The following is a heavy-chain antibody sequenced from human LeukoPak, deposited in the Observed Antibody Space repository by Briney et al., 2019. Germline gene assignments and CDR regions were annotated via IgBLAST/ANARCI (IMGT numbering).Heavy chain of an antibody. D-gene: IGHD2-2*02. J-gene: IGHJ5*02. V-gene: IGHV5-51*01. Sequence: GESLKISCKGSGYSFTSYWIGWVRQMPGKGLGWMGIIYPGDSDTRYSPSFQGQVTITADKSISTAYLQWSSLKASDTAMYYCARGDCSSTGCYIRLDWFDPWGQGTLVTVSS. CDR2: IYPGDSDT. CDR3: ARGDCSSTGCYIRLDWFDP. CDR1: GYSFTSYW.